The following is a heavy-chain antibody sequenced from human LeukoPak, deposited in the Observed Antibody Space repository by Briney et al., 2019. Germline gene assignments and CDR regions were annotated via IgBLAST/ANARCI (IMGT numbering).Heavy chain of an antibody. CDR1: GFSFGDDA. V-gene: IGHV3-49*03. CDR3: ARAIQESDDSGYYCNS. J-gene: IGHJ1*01. CDR2: IRRRANGGTT. Sequence: GGSLRLSCAASGFSFGDDAMSWFRQAPGKGLEWVGLIRRRANGGTTEYAASVKGRFTISRDDSNRIAYLQMNSLKTEDTAVYYCARAIQESDDSGYYCNSWGQGTLVTVSS. D-gene: IGHD3-22*01.